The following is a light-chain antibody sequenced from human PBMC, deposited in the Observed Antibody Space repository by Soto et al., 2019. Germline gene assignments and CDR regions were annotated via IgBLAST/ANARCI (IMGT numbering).Light chain of an antibody. J-gene: IGKJ1*01. CDR2: DSS. CDR3: QQYGRPPKT. V-gene: IGKV3-20*01. CDR1: QTLSNSF. Sequence: ERATLSCRASQTLSNSFIAWYQQKPGQAPRLLIYDSSIRATGIPDRFSGSGSGTDFTLTISRLEPEDFAVYFCQQYGRPPKTFGLGTKVDIK.